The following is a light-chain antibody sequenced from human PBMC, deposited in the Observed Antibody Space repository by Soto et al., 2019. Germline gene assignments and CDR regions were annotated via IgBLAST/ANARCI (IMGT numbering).Light chain of an antibody. Sequence: IQLTQSPSSLSASVGDRVTITCRASEGISTDVAWYQQKPWTAPKLLIYAASTLQSGVTSRFSGSGSGTHLTLTIISLQTDDVATYYCQQLHSFPLTFGQGTKLEIK. CDR1: EGISTD. CDR2: AAS. CDR3: QQLHSFPLT. V-gene: IGKV1-9*01. J-gene: IGKJ2*01.